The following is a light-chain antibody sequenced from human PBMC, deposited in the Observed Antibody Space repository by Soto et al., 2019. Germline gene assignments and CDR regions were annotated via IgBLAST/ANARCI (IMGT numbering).Light chain of an antibody. CDR1: QSVSSN. CDR3: QQYESLPYT. CDR2: GAS. V-gene: IGKV3-15*01. J-gene: IGKJ2*01. Sequence: EIVMTQSPATLSVSPGERATLSCRASQSVSSNLAWYQQKPGQAPRLLIYGASTRATGIPARFSGSGSGTEFTLTISSLQSEDFATYYCQQYESLPYTFGQGTNLEIK.